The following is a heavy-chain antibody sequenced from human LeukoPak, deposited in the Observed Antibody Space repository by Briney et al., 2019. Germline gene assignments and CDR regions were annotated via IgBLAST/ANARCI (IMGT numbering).Heavy chain of an antibody. J-gene: IGHJ4*02. D-gene: IGHD6-19*01. CDR1: GYTFTSYG. Sequence: GASVKVSCKSSGYTFTSYGSHWVRQPPAQGLEWMGWISAYNGNTNYAQKLQGRVTMTTDTSTSTDYMELRSLRSDDTAVYYCARSRAVAGTFDYWGQGTLVTVSS. V-gene: IGHV1-18*01. CDR2: ISAYNGNT. CDR3: ARSRAVAGTFDY.